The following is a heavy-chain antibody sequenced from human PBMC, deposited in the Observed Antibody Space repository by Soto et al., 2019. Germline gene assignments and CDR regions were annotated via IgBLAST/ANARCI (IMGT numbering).Heavy chain of an antibody. CDR2: ISSSSSTI. J-gene: IGHJ4*02. V-gene: IGHV3-48*01. CDR3: AKDRSPSDTMVRGVTDY. CDR1: GFTFSSYS. D-gene: IGHD3-10*01. Sequence: GGSLRLSCAASGFTFSSYSMNWVRQAPGKGLEWVSYISSSSSTIYYADSVKGRFTISRDNSKNALYLQMNSLRAEDTAVYYCAKDRSPSDTMVRGVTDYWGQGTLVTVSS.